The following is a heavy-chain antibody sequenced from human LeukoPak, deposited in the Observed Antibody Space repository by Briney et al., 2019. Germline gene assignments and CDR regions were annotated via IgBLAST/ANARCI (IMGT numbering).Heavy chain of an antibody. CDR1: GFTFRSYG. V-gene: IGHV3-30*18. CDR2: ISYDGSNT. Sequence: QPGGSLRLSCGASGFTFRSYGMHWVRQAPGKGLEWVAVISYDGSNTYYGDSVKGRFTISRDNSKNTLYLQMNSLRAEDRAVYYCAKERLPGIAAAGSFDYWGQGTLVTVSS. CDR3: AKERLPGIAAAGSFDY. J-gene: IGHJ4*02. D-gene: IGHD6-13*01.